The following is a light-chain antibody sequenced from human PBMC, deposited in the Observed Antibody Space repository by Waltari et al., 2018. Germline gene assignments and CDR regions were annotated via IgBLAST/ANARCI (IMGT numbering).Light chain of an antibody. Sequence: DIQMTQSPSTLSASVGDRVHITCRASQSILTWLAWYQQKPGKAPRLLMSKASSLQTGVPSRFSGSGSGTEFTLTISSLEPDDFATYYCQQYNTYSPGPTFGGGTKVEIK. CDR2: KAS. CDR1: QSILTW. V-gene: IGKV1-5*03. J-gene: IGKJ4*01. CDR3: QQYNTYSPGPT.